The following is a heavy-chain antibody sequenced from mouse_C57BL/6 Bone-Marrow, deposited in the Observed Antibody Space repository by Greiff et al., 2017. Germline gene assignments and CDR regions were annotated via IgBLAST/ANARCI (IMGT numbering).Heavy chain of an antibody. Sequence: QVQLQQPGAELVRPGTSVKLSCKASGYTFTSYWMHWVKQRTGQGLEWIGVIDPSDSYTNSNQKFKGKATFTVDTSSSTAYMQLSSLTSEDSAVYYCARRYVDFDYWGQGTTLTVSS. CDR2: IDPSDSYT. CDR1: GYTFTSYW. J-gene: IGHJ2*01. D-gene: IGHD1-1*01. V-gene: IGHV1-59*01. CDR3: ARRYVDFDY.